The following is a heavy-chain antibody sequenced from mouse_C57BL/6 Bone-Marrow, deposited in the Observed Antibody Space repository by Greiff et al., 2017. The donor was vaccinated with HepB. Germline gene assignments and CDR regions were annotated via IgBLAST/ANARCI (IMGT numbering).Heavy chain of an antibody. V-gene: IGHV5-4*01. J-gene: IGHJ4*01. D-gene: IGHD1-1*01. CDR3: ARDEAITTVVATDYYAMDY. Sequence: EVMLVESGGGLVKPGGSLKLSCAASGFTFSSYTMSWVRQTPEKRLEWVATISGGGSYTYYPDNVKGRFTISRDNAKNNLYLQMSHLKSEDTAMYYCARDEAITTVVATDYYAMDYWGQGTSVTVSS. CDR2: ISGGGSYT. CDR1: GFTFSSYT.